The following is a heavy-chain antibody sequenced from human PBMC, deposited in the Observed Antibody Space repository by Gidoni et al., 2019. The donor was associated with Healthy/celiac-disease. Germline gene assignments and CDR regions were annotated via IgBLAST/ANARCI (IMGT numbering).Heavy chain of an antibody. CDR3: ARSQLLKTQP. Sequence: QLQLQESGAGLVKPSETLSLIRTVSVGSISSSSYYWGWIRPPPGKGLEWIGSIYYSGSTYYNPSLKSRVTISVDTSKNQFSLKLSSVTAADTAVYYCARSQLLKTQPWGQGTLVTVSS. V-gene: IGHV4-39*01. D-gene: IGHD2-2*01. CDR1: VGSISSSSYY. J-gene: IGHJ4*02. CDR2: IYYSGST.